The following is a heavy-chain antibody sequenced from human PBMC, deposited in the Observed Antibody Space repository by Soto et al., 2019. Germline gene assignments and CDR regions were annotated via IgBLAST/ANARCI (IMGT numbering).Heavy chain of an antibody. Sequence: QVQLVESGGGVVQPGRSLRLSCAASGFTFSSYGMHWVRQAPGTGLEWVAVISYEGSNKYYADSVKGRFTISRDNSKNTLYLQMNSLRAEDTAVYYCAKRTTLTPGYFDYWGQGTLVTVSS. V-gene: IGHV3-30*18. D-gene: IGHD4-4*01. CDR1: GFTFSSYG. CDR2: ISYEGSNK. CDR3: AKRTTLTPGYFDY. J-gene: IGHJ4*02.